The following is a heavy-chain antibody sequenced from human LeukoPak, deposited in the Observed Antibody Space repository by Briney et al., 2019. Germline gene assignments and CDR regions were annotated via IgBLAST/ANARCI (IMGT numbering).Heavy chain of an antibody. CDR3: AKSADMVRGDLGAFDI. CDR2: IKADGGEK. CDR1: GFTFSTYW. D-gene: IGHD3-10*01. V-gene: IGHV3-7*03. J-gene: IGHJ3*02. Sequence: GGSLRLSCAASGFTFSTYWMNWFRQAPGKGLEWVAKIKADGGEKDHVASVKGRFTVSRDNSKNTLYLQMNSLRAEDTAVYYCAKSADMVRGDLGAFDIWGQGTMVTVSS.